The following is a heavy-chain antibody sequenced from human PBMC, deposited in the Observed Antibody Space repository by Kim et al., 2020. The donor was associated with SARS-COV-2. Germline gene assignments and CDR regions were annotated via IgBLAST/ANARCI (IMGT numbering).Heavy chain of an antibody. V-gene: IGHV1-3*01. CDR3: ARDHCSGGSCEPYYLDY. Sequence: ASVKVSCKASGYTLTSYAMHWVRQAPGQRLEWMAWINAGNGNTKYSQKFQGRVTITRDTSASTAYMELSSLRSEDTAVYYCARDHCSGGSCEPYYLDYWGQGTLVTVSS. CDR2: INAGNGNT. J-gene: IGHJ4*02. D-gene: IGHD2-15*01. CDR1: GYTLTSYA.